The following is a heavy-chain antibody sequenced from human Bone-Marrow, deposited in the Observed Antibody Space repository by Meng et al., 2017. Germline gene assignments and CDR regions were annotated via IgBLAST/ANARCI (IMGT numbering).Heavy chain of an antibody. J-gene: IGHJ4*02. CDR2: IYYSGST. V-gene: IGHV4-39*07. CDR3: ARSSVKWLVNGPDY. D-gene: IGHD6-19*01. Sequence: SETLSLTCAVSGGSISSSSYYWGWIRQPPGKGLEWIGSIYYSGSTYYNPSLKSRVTISVDTSKNQFSLKLSSVTAADTAVYYCARSSVKWLVNGPDYWGQGTLVTVSS. CDR1: GGSISSSSYY.